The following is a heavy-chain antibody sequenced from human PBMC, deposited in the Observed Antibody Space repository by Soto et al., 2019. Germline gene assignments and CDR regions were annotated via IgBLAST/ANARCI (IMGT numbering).Heavy chain of an antibody. CDR1: GYTFTSYG. J-gene: IGHJ6*02. CDR3: ARDGALGENYTYYGLDV. CDR2: ISAYNGNT. D-gene: IGHD3-16*01. Sequence: QVQLVQSGAEVKKPGASVKVSCKASGYTFTSYGISWVRQAPGQGLEWMGWISAYNGNTNYAQKLQGRVTMTTDTSRRAAYRELRRLRADDTAVYYRARDGALGENYTYYGLDVWGQGTTVTVSS. V-gene: IGHV1-18*01.